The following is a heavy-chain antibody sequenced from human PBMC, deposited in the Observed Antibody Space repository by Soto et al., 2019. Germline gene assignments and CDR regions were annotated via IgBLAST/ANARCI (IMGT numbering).Heavy chain of an antibody. J-gene: IGHJ1*01. CDR2: IIPIFGTA. CDR3: ARAARSTMVRAYSH. CDR1: GGTFSSYA. Sequence: VASVKVSCKASGGTFSSYAISWVRQAPGQGLEWMGGIIPIFGTANYAQKFQGRVTITADESTSTAYMELSSLRSEDTAVYYCARAARSTMVRAYSHWGQGTLVTVSS. D-gene: IGHD3-10*01. V-gene: IGHV1-69*13.